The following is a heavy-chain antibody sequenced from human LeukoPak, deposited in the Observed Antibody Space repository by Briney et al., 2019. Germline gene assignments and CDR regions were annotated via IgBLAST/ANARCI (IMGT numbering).Heavy chain of an antibody. Sequence: PGGSLRLSCAASGFTFSSYWMTWVRQAPGKGLEWVSAISGSGGSTYYADSVKGRFTISRDNSKNTLYLQMNSLRAEDTAVYYCAKEGGAAGIAAAGPIDYYYYMDVWGKGTTVTVSS. CDR2: ISGSGGST. CDR1: GFTFSSYW. CDR3: AKEGGAAGIAAAGPIDYYYYMDV. J-gene: IGHJ6*03. V-gene: IGHV3-23*01. D-gene: IGHD6-13*01.